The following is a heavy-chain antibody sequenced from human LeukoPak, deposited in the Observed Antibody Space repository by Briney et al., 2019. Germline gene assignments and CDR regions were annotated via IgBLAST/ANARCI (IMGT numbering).Heavy chain of an antibody. J-gene: IGHJ5*02. D-gene: IGHD2-2*01. V-gene: IGHV1-69*05. Sequence: GASVKVSCKASGGTFSSYAISWVRQAPGQGLEWMGRIIPIFGTANYAQKFQGRVTITTDESTSTAYMELSSLRSEDTAVYYCARDEGVPPNWFDPWGQGTLVTVSS. CDR3: ARDEGVPPNWFDP. CDR2: IIPIFGTA. CDR1: GGTFSSYA.